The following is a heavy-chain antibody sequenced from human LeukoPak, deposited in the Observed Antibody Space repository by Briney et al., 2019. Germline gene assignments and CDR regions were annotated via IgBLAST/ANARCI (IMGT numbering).Heavy chain of an antibody. V-gene: IGHV4-59*11. CDR1: GGSISSHY. J-gene: IGHJ4*02. CDR2: IYYSGST. Sequence: TSETLSLTCTVSGGSISSHYWSWIRQPPGKGLEWIGYIYYSGSTNYNPSLKSRVTISVDTSKNQFSLKLSSVTVADTAVYYCARVGAAVATVFDHWGQGTLVTVSS. CDR3: ARVGAAVATVFDH. D-gene: IGHD5-12*01.